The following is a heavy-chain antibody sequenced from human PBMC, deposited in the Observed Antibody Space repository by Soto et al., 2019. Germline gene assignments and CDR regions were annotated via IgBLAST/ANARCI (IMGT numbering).Heavy chain of an antibody. CDR1: GFTSSSYG. CDR3: AKDRRAGGNYGFYSDF. D-gene: IGHD1-7*01. Sequence: GSLRLSCAASGFTSSSYGMTWVRQAPGKGLEWVSFSSATGAGTYYADSVKGRFTISRDNSKNTLYLQMTSLRADDTAVYYCAKDRRAGGNYGFYSDFWGQGALVTVSS. CDR2: SSATGAGT. J-gene: IGHJ4*02. V-gene: IGHV3-23*01.